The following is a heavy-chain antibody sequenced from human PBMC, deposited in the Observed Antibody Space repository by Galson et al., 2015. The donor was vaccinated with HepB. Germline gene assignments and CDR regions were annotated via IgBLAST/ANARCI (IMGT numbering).Heavy chain of an antibody. CDR3: AKDVGRFDNYFDD. CDR2: ISFDGGNK. V-gene: IGHV3-30*18. D-gene: IGHD1-26*01. J-gene: IGHJ4*02. Sequence: SLRLSCAASGFTFSSYGMHWVRQAPGEGLEWVAVISFDGGNKYYGDSVKGRFTISRDNSKNTVSLQMNSLRPEDTAVYYCAKDVGRFDNYFDDWGQGILVTVSS. CDR1: GFTFSSYG.